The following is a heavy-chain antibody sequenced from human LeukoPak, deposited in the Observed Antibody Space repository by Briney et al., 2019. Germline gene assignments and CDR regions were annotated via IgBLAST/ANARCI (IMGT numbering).Heavy chain of an antibody. J-gene: IGHJ5*02. Sequence: KPSETLSLTCTVSGGSISCGDYYWSWIRQPPGKGLKWIGYIYHSGTTYYNPSLKSRVTISVDTSKNQFSLKLSSVTAADTAVYYCARDSSGYYWFDPWGQGTLVTVSS. V-gene: IGHV4-30-4*01. CDR2: IYHSGTT. CDR3: ARDSSGYYWFDP. CDR1: GGSISCGDYY. D-gene: IGHD3-22*01.